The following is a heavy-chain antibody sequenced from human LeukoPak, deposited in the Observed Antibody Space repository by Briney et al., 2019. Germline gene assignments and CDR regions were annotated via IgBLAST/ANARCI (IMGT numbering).Heavy chain of an antibody. V-gene: IGHV3-11*01. D-gene: IGHD3-10*01. CDR3: AGFGEFLDAFDI. Sequence: GGSLRLSCAASGSTFSDYYMSWIRQAPGKGLEWVSYISSSGSTIYYADSVKGRFTISRDNAKNSLYLQMNSLRAEDTAVYYCAGFGEFLDAFDIWGQGTMVTVSS. J-gene: IGHJ3*02. CDR2: ISSSGSTI. CDR1: GSTFSDYY.